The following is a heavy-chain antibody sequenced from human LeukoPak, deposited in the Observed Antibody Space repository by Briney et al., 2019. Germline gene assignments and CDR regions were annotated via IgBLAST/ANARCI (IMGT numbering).Heavy chain of an antibody. V-gene: IGHV4-38-2*02. D-gene: IGHD3-10*01. CDR2: IYHSGGT. Sequence: SETLSLTCTVSGGSINNYYWSWIRQPPGKGLEWIGSIYHSGGTYYNLSLKSRVTISVDTSKNQFSLKLSSVTAADTAVYYCARGMVRGVIVDYWGQGTLVTVSS. CDR3: ARGMVRGVIVDY. CDR1: GGSINNYY. J-gene: IGHJ4*02.